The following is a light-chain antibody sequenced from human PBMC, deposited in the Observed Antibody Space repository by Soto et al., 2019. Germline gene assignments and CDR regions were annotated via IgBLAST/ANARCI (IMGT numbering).Light chain of an antibody. CDR1: QTVRNNY. CDR2: DAS. CDR3: QHYAGSPPWT. Sequence: EFVLTQSPGTLSLSPGERATLSCRASQTVRNNYLAWYQQKPGQAPRLLIYDASSRATGIPDRFSGSGSGTDFTLTISGLEPEDFAVYYCQHYAGSPPWTFGQGTKVDIK. V-gene: IGKV3-20*01. J-gene: IGKJ1*01.